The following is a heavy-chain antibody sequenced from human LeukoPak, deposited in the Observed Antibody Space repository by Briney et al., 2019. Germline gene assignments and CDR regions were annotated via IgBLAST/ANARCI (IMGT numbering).Heavy chain of an antibody. CDR3: ARDMNGDFWTSDAFDI. V-gene: IGHV4-4*07. J-gene: IGHJ3*02. D-gene: IGHD3-3*01. Sequence: SETLSLTCTVSGGSISSYYWSWIRQPAGKGLEWIGGIYTSGSTNYNPSLKSRVTMSVDTSKNQFSLKLSSVTAADTAVYYCARDMNGDFWTSDAFDIWGQGTMVTVSS. CDR2: IYTSGST. CDR1: GGSISSYY.